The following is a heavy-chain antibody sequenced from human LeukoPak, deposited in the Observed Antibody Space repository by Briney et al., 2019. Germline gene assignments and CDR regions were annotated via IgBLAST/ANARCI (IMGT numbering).Heavy chain of an antibody. CDR3: ARPANKYSSSHYFDY. J-gene: IGHJ4*02. V-gene: IGHV3-30*02. D-gene: IGHD6-13*01. CDR2: IRYDGSNK. Sequence: PGGSLRLSCAASGFTFSTYGMHWVRQAPGKGLEWVAFIRYDGSNKYYADSVKGRFTISRDNSKNTLYLEVNCLRAEDTAVYYCARPANKYSSSHYFDYWGQGTLVTVSS. CDR1: GFTFSTYG.